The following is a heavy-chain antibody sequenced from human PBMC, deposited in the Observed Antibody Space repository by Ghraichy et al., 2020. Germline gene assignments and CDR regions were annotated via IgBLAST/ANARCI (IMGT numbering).Heavy chain of an antibody. J-gene: IGHJ4*02. CDR3: ARDAVPYSHGWYFDY. CDR2: LSYDGTDN. CDR1: GFSFSTHA. Sequence: GGSLRLSCAASGFSFSTHAMHWVRQAPGKGLEWVTVLSYDGTDNDYVEFVKGRFTISRDNSKNMLYLQMNTLRVEDTAVYFCARDAVPYSHGWYFDYWGQGTLVTVSS. D-gene: IGHD1-26*01. V-gene: IGHV3-30*04.